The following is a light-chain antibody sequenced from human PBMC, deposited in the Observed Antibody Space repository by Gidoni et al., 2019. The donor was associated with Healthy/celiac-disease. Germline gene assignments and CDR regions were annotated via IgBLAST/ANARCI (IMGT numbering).Light chain of an antibody. Sequence: DIVMTQSPDSLSVSLGERATINCKSSKSVLYSSNNKNYLAWYQQKPGQPPKLLIYWASTRESGVPDRFSGSGSGTDFTLTISSLQAEDVAVYYCQQYYSTPGVTFGGGTKVEIK. V-gene: IGKV4-1*01. J-gene: IGKJ4*01. CDR3: QQYYSTPGVT. CDR2: WAS. CDR1: KSVLYSSNNKNY.